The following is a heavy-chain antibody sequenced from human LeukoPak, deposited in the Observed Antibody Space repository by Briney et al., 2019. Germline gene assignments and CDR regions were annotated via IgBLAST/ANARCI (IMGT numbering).Heavy chain of an antibody. Sequence: ASVKVSCKASGYTFTSYAMHWVRQAPGQRPEWMGWINAGNGNTKYSQKFQGRVTITRDTSASTAYMELSSLRPEDTAVYYCARVQSAYCSSSSCYGGYFDYWGQGILVTVSP. CDR3: ARVQSAYCSSSSCYGGYFDY. J-gene: IGHJ4*02. CDR2: INAGNGNT. V-gene: IGHV1-3*01. CDR1: GYTFTSYA. D-gene: IGHD2-2*01.